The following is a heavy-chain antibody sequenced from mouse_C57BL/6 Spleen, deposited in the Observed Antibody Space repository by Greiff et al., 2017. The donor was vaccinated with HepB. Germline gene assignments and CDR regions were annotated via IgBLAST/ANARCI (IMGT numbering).Heavy chain of an antibody. D-gene: IGHD1-1*01. Sequence: QVQLKQSGAELARPGASVKMSCKASGYTFTSYTMHWVKQRPGQGLEWIGYINPSSGYTKYNQKFKDKATLTADKSSSTAYMQLSSLTSEDSAVYYCARFQFYYGSSYLHFDYWGQGTTLTVSS. CDR2: INPSSGYT. V-gene: IGHV1-4*01. CDR1: GYTFTSYT. CDR3: ARFQFYYGSSYLHFDY. J-gene: IGHJ2*01.